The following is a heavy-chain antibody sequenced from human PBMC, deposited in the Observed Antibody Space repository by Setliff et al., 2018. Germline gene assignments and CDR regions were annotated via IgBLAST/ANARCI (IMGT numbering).Heavy chain of an antibody. V-gene: IGHV1-2*02. D-gene: IGHD3-22*01. Sequence: ASVKVSCKAFGYPFTGYYYNHWVRQAPGQGPEWMGWINPNTGAAKYAVKFQGRVTMTRDTSSSTAYMELRSLRPDDTAVYFCARGRIHDSSDYIGNWFDPWGQGTLVTVSS. CDR1: GYPFTGYY. CDR2: INPNTGAA. J-gene: IGHJ5*02. CDR3: ARGRIHDSSDYIGNWFDP.